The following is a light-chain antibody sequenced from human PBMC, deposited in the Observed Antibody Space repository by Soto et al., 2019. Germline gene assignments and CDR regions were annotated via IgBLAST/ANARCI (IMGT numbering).Light chain of an antibody. V-gene: IGKV1-39*01. CDR3: QQSHSSPLS. Sequence: IQQTQSPSSLSASAGDRVTITCRASQSISSYLNWYQQKPGKAPRLLIYAASSLQSGVPARFSGSGSGTDFALTISSLQPEDSAVYYCQQSHSSPLSFGRGTKVDIK. CDR2: AAS. J-gene: IGKJ4*01. CDR1: QSISSY.